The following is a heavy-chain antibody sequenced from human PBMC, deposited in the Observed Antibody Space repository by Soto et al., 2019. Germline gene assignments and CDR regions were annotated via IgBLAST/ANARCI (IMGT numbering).Heavy chain of an antibody. CDR3: AGSAVDALDN. Sequence: EVQLVESGGGLVKPGGSLSLSCAASGFALSDYSMNWIRQAPGKGLEWVASISSSSRFIHYAESMQGRFIISRDNAKNSLYLQMSSLRAEDTAVYYCAGSAVDALDNWGQGTLVTVSS. V-gene: IGHV3-21*01. D-gene: IGHD1-26*01. J-gene: IGHJ4*02. CDR2: ISSSSRFI. CDR1: GFALSDYS.